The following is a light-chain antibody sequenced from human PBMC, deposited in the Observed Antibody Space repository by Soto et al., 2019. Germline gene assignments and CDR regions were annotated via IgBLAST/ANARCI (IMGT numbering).Light chain of an antibody. J-gene: IGLJ2*01. CDR3: QTWGTDSVV. CDR2: VNTDGSH. V-gene: IGLV4-69*01. CDR1: SGHSNYV. Sequence: QLVLTQSPSASASLGAPVRLTCTLSSGHSNYVIAWHQQQPQKGPRYLMKVNTDGSHNKGDGIPDRFSGSSSGAERYLTISSLHSEDEADYYCQTWGTDSVVFGGGTKLTVL.